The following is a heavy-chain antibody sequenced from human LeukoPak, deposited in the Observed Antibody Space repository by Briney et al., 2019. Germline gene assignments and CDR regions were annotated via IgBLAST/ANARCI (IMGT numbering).Heavy chain of an antibody. V-gene: IGHV3-74*01. CDR1: GFTFSSYW. J-gene: IGHJ4*02. CDR3: ARVWELTGFDYYFDY. D-gene: IGHD1-26*01. CDR2: INSDGSST. Sequence: GGSLRPSCAASGFTFSSYWMHWVRQAPGKGLVWVSRINSDGSSTSYADSVKGRFTISRDNAKNTLYLQMNSLRAEDTAVYYCARVWELTGFDYYFDYWGQGTLVTVSS.